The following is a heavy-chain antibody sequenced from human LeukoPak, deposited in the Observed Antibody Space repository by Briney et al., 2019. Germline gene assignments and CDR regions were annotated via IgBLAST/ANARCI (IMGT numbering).Heavy chain of an antibody. D-gene: IGHD6-6*01. CDR3: ARRGRHSSNSLDY. CDR2: LSHIGST. J-gene: IGHJ4*02. V-gene: IGHV4-39*01. CDR1: GDSISNINYY. Sequence: SETLSLTCIVSGDSISNINYYWAWIRQPPGKGLEWIGDLSHIGSTYSNPSLKSRVTISIDTSKNQFSLKLNSVTAADTAVYYCARRGRHSSNSLDYWGQGTLVTVSS.